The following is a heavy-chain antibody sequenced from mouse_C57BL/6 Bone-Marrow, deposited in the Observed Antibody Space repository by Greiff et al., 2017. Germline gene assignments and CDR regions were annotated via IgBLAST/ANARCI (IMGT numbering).Heavy chain of an antibody. D-gene: IGHD2-12*01. J-gene: IGHJ3*01. CDR3: ARGSYDAGFAY. CDR1: GYAFSSSW. V-gene: IGHV1-82*01. Sequence: QVQLKQSGPELVKPGASVKISCKASGYAFSSSWMNWVKQRPGKGLEWIGRIYPGDGDTNYNGKFKGKATLTADKSSSTAYMQLSSLTSDDSAVYFYARGSYDAGFAYWGQGTLVTVSA. CDR2: IYPGDGDT.